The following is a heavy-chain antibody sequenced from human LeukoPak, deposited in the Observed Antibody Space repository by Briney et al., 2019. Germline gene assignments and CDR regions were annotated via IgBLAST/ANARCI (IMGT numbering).Heavy chain of an antibody. CDR1: GGSFSGYY. V-gene: IGHV4-34*01. CDR3: ACGRTGYYDSTGYDGY. CDR2: INHSGST. J-gene: IGHJ4*02. D-gene: IGHD3-22*01. Sequence: KPSETLSLTCAVYGGSFSGYYWSWIRQPPGKGQEWIGEINHSGSTNYNPSLKSRVTISVDTSKNQFSLKLSSVTAADTAVYYCACGRTGYYDSTGYDGYWGQGTLVTVSS.